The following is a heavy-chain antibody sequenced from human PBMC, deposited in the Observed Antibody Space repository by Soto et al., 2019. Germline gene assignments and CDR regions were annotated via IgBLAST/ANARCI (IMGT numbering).Heavy chain of an antibody. V-gene: IGHV3-74*01. Sequence: GGSLRLSCAASGFTFSSYWMHWVRQAPGKGLVWVSRINSDGSSTSYADSVKGRFTISRDNAKNTLYLQMNSLRAEDTAVYYCASDLWGMKYYYGSGTFDPWGQGTLVTVSS. CDR1: GFTFSSYW. CDR3: ASDLWGMKYYYGSGTFDP. CDR2: INSDGSST. J-gene: IGHJ5*02. D-gene: IGHD3-10*01.